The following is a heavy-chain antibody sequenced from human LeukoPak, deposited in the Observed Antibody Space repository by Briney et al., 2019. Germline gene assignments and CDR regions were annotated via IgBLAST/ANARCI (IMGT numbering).Heavy chain of an antibody. D-gene: IGHD3-3*01. CDR3: ARGRFRPYWYFDL. J-gene: IGHJ2*01. CDR1: GFTLSSYW. Sequence: PGGSLRLSCAASGFTLSSYWMSWVRQAPGKGLEWVANIKQDGSEKYYVDSVKGRFTFSRDNGKHSLYLQMNSLRAEDTAIYYCARGRFRPYWYFDLWGRGTLVIVPS. V-gene: IGHV3-7*01. CDR2: IKQDGSEK.